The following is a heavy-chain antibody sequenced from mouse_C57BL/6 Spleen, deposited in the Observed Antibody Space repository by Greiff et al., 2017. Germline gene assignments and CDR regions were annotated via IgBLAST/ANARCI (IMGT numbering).Heavy chain of an antibody. V-gene: IGHV1-42*01. CDR2: INPSTGGT. CDR3: ARFPYYYGSRGGYFDV. J-gene: IGHJ1*03. D-gene: IGHD1-1*01. CDR1: GYSFTGYY. Sequence: VHVKQSGPELVKPGASVKISCKASGYSFTGYYMNWVKQSPEKSLEWIGEINPSTGGTTYNQKFKAKATLTVDKSSSTAYMQLKSLTSEGSAVYYCARFPYYYGSRGGYFDVWGTGTTVTVSS.